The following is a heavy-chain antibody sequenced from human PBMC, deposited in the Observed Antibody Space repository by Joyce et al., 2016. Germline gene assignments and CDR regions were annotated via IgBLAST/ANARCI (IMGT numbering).Heavy chain of an antibody. CDR3: TRIGDCSGGSCYEGWFDP. J-gene: IGHJ5*02. V-gene: IGHV3-49*05. CDR1: GFIFGDYA. Sequence: EVQLVESGGGLVKPGRSLRLSCTSSGFIFGDYAMNWFRQGPGKGLEWVGFIRSKAYGGTTDYAASVKDRFTISRDDSKSIAYLQMNSLKTEDTAVYYCTRIGDCSGGSCYEGWFDPWGQGTLVTVSS. D-gene: IGHD2-15*01. CDR2: IRSKAYGGTT.